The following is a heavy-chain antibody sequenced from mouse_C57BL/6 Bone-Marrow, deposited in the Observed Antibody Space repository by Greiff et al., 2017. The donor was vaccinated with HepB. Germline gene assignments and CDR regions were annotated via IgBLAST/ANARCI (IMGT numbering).Heavy chain of an antibody. V-gene: IGHV5-9-1*02. CDR3: TRGGTTVYYFDY. J-gene: IGHJ2*01. CDR2: ISSGGDYI. CDR1: GFTFSSYA. Sequence: DVMLVESGEGLVKPGGSLKLSCAASGFTFSSYAMSWVRQTPEKRLEWVAYISSGGDYIYYADTVKGRFTISRDNARNTLYLQMSSLKSEDTAMHYCTRGGTTVYYFDYWGQGTTLTVSS. D-gene: IGHD1-1*01.